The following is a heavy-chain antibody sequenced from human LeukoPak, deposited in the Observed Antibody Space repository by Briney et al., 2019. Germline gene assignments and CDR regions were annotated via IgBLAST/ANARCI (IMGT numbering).Heavy chain of an antibody. D-gene: IGHD4/OR15-4a*01. J-gene: IGHJ4*02. Sequence: GGSLRLSCAASGFTFRSYWMTWVRQAPGKGLEWVANIKQDGTDKYYVDSVKGRFTISRDNAKNSLFLQLGSLRADDTAVYYCARASMGGRDYHLDSWGQGTLVTVSS. CDR1: GFTFRSYW. CDR2: IKQDGTDK. V-gene: IGHV3-7*01. CDR3: ARASMGGRDYHLDS.